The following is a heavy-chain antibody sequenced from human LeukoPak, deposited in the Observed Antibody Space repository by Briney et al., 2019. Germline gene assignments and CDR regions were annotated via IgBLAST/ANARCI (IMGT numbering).Heavy chain of an antibody. D-gene: IGHD6-19*01. CDR1: GGSINNNY. Sequence: SETLSLTCTVSGGSINNNYWSWFRQSPGKGPEWIGYIYYNGNTNYNTSLESRVTISVDTSKNQIHLRLSSVTAADTAVYYCAGGGWSQDYWGQGTLVTVSS. CDR2: IYYNGNT. J-gene: IGHJ4*02. CDR3: AGGGWSQDY. V-gene: IGHV4-59*01.